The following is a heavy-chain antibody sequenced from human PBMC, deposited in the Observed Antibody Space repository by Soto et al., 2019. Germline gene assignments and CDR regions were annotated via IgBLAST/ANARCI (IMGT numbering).Heavy chain of an antibody. CDR3: ARSQNYGVDY. J-gene: IGHJ4*02. V-gene: IGHV3-48*02. Sequence: EVQLVESGGGLVQPGGSLRLSCAASEFTFSSYSMNWVRQAPGKGLEWVSYISTSSTTIYYADSEKGRFTISRDNAKNSLFLQMNSLRDEDTAVYYCARSQNYGVDYWGQGTLVTVSS. CDR2: ISTSSTTI. CDR1: EFTFSSYS. D-gene: IGHD4-17*01.